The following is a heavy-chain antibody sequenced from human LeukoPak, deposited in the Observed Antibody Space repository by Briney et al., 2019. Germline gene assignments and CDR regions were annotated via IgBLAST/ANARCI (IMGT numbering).Heavy chain of an antibody. V-gene: IGHV4-39*01. CDR1: GGSISSGGFY. J-gene: IGHJ5*02. CDR3: ARHQGCSGTTCSNWFEP. Sequence: SETLSLTCTVSGGSISSGGFYWSWIRQPPGKGLEWIGSIYYTGNTYYNPSLKSRVTISVDRSKNQFSLKLTSVTAADTAMNYCARHQGCSGTTCSNWFEPWGQGTLVTVSS. CDR2: IYYTGNT. D-gene: IGHD2-2*01.